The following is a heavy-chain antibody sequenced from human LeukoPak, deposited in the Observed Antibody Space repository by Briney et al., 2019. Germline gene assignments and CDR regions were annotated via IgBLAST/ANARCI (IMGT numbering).Heavy chain of an antibody. V-gene: IGHV3-23*01. D-gene: IGHD2-21*02. J-gene: IGHJ4*02. Sequence: PGGSLRLSCAASGFSFSSYWMHWVRQAPGKGLVWVSAISGSGGSTYYADSVKGRFTISRDNSKNALYLQMNSLRAEDTAVYYCAKCLGGGDCYPVDWGQGTLVTVSS. CDR2: ISGSGGST. CDR3: AKCLGGGDCYPVD. CDR1: GFSFSSYW.